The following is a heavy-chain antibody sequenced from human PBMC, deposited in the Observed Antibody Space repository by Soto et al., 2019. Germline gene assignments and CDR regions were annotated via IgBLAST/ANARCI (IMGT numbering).Heavy chain of an antibody. Sequence: ASVKVSCKASGYTFATYAIHWVRQAPGQRLEWMGWINAGNGDTGHSQKFQGRITITSDTSASTAYMELSSLRSEDTAVYYCARSLSSGYSGPACFDPWGQGSLVTVAS. V-gene: IGHV1-3*01. CDR1: GYTFATYA. J-gene: IGHJ5*02. CDR2: INAGNGDT. D-gene: IGHD5-12*01. CDR3: ARSLSSGYSGPACFDP.